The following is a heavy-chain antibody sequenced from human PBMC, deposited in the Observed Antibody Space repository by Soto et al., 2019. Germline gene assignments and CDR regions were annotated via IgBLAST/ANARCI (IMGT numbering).Heavy chain of an antibody. J-gene: IGHJ5*02. V-gene: IGHV1-46*01. CDR1: GGTFTSYY. D-gene: IGHD1-26*01. CDR2: FNPTGDTA. Sequence: ASVKVSCKASGGTFTSYYIHWVRQADGQGLEWMGIFNPTGDTASYAQKLQGRVTMTRDTSTGTAYMELGSLRSEDTAVYYCARSSGGNFGIIIEGTNWFAPWGQGTLVTVSS. CDR3: ARSSGGNFGIIIEGTNWFAP.